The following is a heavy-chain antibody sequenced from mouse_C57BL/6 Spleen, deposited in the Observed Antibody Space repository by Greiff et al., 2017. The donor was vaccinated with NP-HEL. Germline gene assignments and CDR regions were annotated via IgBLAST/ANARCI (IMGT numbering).Heavy chain of an antibody. CDR3: ARGDPYWYFDV. CDR2: IYPGDGDT. J-gene: IGHJ1*03. D-gene: IGHD3-3*01. V-gene: IGHV1-82*01. Sequence: VKLQESGPELVKPGASVKISCKASGYAFSSSWMNWVKQRPGKGLEWIGRIYPGDGDTNYTGKFKGKATLTADKSSSTAYMQLSSLTSEDSAVYFCARGDPYWYFDVWGTGTTVTVSS. CDR1: GYAFSSSW.